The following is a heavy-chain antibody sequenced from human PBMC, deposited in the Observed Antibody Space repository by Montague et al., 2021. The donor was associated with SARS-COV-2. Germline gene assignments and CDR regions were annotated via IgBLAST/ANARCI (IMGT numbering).Heavy chain of an antibody. CDR1: GFSIGSGDY. J-gene: IGHJ3*02. D-gene: IGHD3-10*01. CDR2: IYNSGTT. Sequence: SETLSLTCTVSGFSIGSGDYWGWIRQPPGKGLEWFGSIYNSGTTYYNPPLQSRLIMSIETSTNQFSLRLTSVTAADTAVFFCVREKAGGVRNVFDIWGQGTTVTVSS. CDR3: VREKAGGVRNVFDI. V-gene: IGHV4-38-2*02.